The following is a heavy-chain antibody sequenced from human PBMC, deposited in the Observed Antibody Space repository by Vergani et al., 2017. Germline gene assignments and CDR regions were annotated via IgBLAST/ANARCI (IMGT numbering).Heavy chain of an antibody. CDR1: GFTFSSYE. CDR2: INSEGSST. J-gene: IGHJ4*02. CDR3: ARDGAAAGTLCDY. D-gene: IGHD6-13*01. Sequence: EVQLVESGGGLVQPGGSLRLSCAASGFTFSSYEMNWVRQAPGKGLEWVSRINSEGSSTSYADSVKGRFTISRDNAKNTLYLQMNSLRAEDTAVYYCARDGAAAGTLCDYWGQGTLVTVSS. V-gene: IGHV3-74*01.